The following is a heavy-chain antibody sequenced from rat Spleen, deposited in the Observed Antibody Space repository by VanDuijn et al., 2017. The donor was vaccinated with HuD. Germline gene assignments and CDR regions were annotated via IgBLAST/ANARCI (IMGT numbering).Heavy chain of an antibody. CDR2: IWGDGST. J-gene: IGHJ2*01. Sequence: QVQLKESGPGLVQPSQTLSLTCTVSGFSLTSYGVSWVRQPPGKGLEWMGGIWGDGSTNYNSALKSRLSISRDTSKSQVFLKMNSLQTEDTAIYFCTRGSTNSYWGQGVMVTVSS. CDR1: GFSLTSYG. D-gene: IGHD1-5*01. CDR3: TRGSTNSY. V-gene: IGHV2-15*01.